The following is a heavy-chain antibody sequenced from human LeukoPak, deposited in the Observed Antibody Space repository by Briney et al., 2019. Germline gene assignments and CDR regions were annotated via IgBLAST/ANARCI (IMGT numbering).Heavy chain of an antibody. CDR1: GFTFSGYS. D-gene: IGHD2-2*01. Sequence: PGGSLRLSCAASGFTFSGYSMNWVRQAPGKGLEWVSSISSSSSYIYYADSVKGRFTISRDNAKNSLYLQMNSLKASDTAMYYCARQRTYQLLDAFDIWGQGTMVTVSS. V-gene: IGHV3-21*04. J-gene: IGHJ3*02. CDR3: ARQRTYQLLDAFDI. CDR2: ISSSSSYI.